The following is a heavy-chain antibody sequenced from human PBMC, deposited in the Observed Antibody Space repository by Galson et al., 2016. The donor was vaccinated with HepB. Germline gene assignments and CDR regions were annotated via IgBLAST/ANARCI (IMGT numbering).Heavy chain of an antibody. Sequence: SLRLSCAASGFPFSRYWMHWVRQGPGKGLVWVSRINSDGISTIYADSVRGRFTISRDNAKNMLYLEMNSLRAEDTALYYCVREDYGDDPVYYYYYGMDVWGQGTTVSVSS. CDR2: INSDGIST. V-gene: IGHV3-74*01. CDR3: VREDYGDDPVYYYYYGMDV. CDR1: GFPFSRYW. J-gene: IGHJ6*02. D-gene: IGHD4-17*01.